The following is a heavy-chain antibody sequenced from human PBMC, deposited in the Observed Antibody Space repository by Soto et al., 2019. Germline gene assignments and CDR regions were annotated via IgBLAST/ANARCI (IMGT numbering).Heavy chain of an antibody. CDR2: IWSDGSRQ. V-gene: IGHV3-33*01. D-gene: IGHD3-9*01. Sequence: GGSLRLSCAASRLSFSTYDMHWVRQAPGKGLEWVALIWSDGSRQFYGDSVKGRFTISRDNSKNTLSLQMNSLRVEDTAIYYCAGEPRGGAYDMDVWGRGTLVTVSS. J-gene: IGHJ4*02. CDR3: AGEPRGGAYDMDV. CDR1: RLSFSTYD.